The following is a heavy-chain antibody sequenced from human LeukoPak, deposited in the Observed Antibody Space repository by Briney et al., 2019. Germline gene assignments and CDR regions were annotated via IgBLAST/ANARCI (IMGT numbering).Heavy chain of an antibody. D-gene: IGHD1-26*01. CDR3: AREGSDWELLPAELYYFDY. J-gene: IGHJ4*02. CDR1: GFTFSSFW. CDR2: IKQDASEK. Sequence: GGSLRLSCAASGFTFSSFWMSWVRQAPGKGLEWVANIKQDASEKYYVDSVKGRFTISRDHAKNSLYLQTNSLRAEDTAVYYCAREGSDWELLPAELYYFDYWGQGTLVTVSS. V-gene: IGHV3-7*01.